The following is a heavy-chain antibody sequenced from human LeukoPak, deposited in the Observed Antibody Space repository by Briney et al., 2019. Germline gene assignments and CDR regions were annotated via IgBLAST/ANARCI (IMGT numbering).Heavy chain of an antibody. CDR2: IYYSGST. V-gene: IGHV4-31*03. CDR1: GGSISSAGYY. Sequence: SETLSLTCTVSGGSISSAGYYWSWIRQHPGKGLEWIGYIYYSGSTYYNPSLKSRVTISGDTSKNQFSLKLSSVTAADTAVYYCVRDRLVSPVDSYYGMDVWGQGTTVTVSS. J-gene: IGHJ6*02. D-gene: IGHD3-22*01. CDR3: VRDRLVSPVDSYYGMDV.